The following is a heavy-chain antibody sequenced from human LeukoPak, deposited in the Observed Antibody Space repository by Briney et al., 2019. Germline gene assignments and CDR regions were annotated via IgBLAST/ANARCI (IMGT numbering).Heavy chain of an antibody. CDR3: ARGGAFDI. Sequence: SVKVSCKASGGTFSSYAISWVRQAPGQGLEWMGRIIPILGIANYAQKFQGRVTITPDASTSTVYMELSSLRSEDTAFYYCARGGAFDIWGHGTLVTVSS. J-gene: IGHJ3*02. V-gene: IGHV1-69*04. CDR1: GGTFSSYA. CDR2: IIPILGIA.